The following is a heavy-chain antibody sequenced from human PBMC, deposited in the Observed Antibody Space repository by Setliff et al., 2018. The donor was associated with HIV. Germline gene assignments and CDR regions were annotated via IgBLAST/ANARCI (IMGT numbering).Heavy chain of an antibody. Sequence: ASVKVSCKASGGTFRKYSISWVRQAPGQGLEWVGGIIPMFGSTTYAQKFYGRVTITADESTDTVEMGLTSLTSEDTAMYYCARDDHYYDMGSIYSDWYFDVWGPATQVTVSS. D-gene: IGHD3-22*01. CDR1: GGTFRKYS. V-gene: IGHV1-69*13. CDR3: ARDDHYYDMGSIYSDWYFDV. J-gene: IGHJ2*01. CDR2: IIPMFGST.